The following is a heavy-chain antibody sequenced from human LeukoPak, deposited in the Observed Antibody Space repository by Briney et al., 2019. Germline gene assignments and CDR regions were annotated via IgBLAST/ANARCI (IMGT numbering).Heavy chain of an antibody. CDR1: GFTFSTYG. CDR3: AKLLYSGYEWHAFDI. J-gene: IGHJ3*02. V-gene: IGHV3-30*02. D-gene: IGHD5-12*01. Sequence: GGSLRLSCAASGFTFSTYGMHWVRQAPGKGLEWVAVIWYDGGNKYYADSVKGRFTISRDNSKNTLYLQVNSLRAEDTAVYYCAKLLYSGYEWHAFDIWGQGTMVTVSS. CDR2: IWYDGGNK.